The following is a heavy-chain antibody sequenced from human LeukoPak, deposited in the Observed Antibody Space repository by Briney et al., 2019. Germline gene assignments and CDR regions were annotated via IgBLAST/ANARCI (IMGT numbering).Heavy chain of an antibody. V-gene: IGHV4-34*01. J-gene: IGHJ4*01. Sequence: KTSETLSLTCAVYGGSFSGYYWSWIRQPPGKGLEWIGEINHSGSTNYNPSLKSRVTISVDTSKNQFSLKLSSVTAADTAVYYCARLGYSSGWYADYWGQGTLVTVSS. D-gene: IGHD6-19*01. CDR1: GGSFSGYY. CDR2: INHSGST. CDR3: ARLGYSSGWYADY.